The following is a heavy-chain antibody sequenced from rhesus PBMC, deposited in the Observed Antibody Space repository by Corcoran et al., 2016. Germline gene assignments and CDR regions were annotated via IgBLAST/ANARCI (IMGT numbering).Heavy chain of an antibody. J-gene: IGHJ6*01. D-gene: IGHD2-2*01. CDR1: GASISSYW. CDR3: ARAYCTSTTCYRARLDS. Sequence: QVQLQESGPGLVKPSETLSLTCAVSGASISSYWWSWIRQPPGKGLEWIGEINANRGKTTYRPTRKVRVTISKDATKNQCSLKLSAVTAADTAVYYCARAYCTSTTCYRARLDSWGQGVVVTVSS. CDR2: INANRGKT. V-gene: IGHV4-80*01.